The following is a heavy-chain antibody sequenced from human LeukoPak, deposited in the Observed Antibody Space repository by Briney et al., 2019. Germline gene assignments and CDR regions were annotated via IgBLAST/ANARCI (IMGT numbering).Heavy chain of an antibody. Sequence: SETLSLTCSVSGGSISTYYWNWLRQTPGKGLEWIGHIANGNTDYNPSLKSRVTISVDTSKNKFSLKLTYVTDEDTAVYYCARDKAHSYGRYFDPWGQGALVIVSS. CDR1: GGSISTYY. CDR2: IANGNT. J-gene: IGHJ5*02. V-gene: IGHV4-59*01. D-gene: IGHD5-18*01. CDR3: ARDKAHSYGRYFDP.